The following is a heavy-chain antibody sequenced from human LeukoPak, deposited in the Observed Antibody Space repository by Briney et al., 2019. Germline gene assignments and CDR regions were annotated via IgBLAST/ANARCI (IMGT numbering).Heavy chain of an antibody. CDR2: IYSSGSA. J-gene: IGHJ5*02. Sequence: SETLSLTCTVSGGSIINHYWSWLRQPAGKGLEWLGRIYSSGSANYSPSLKSRVSMSIDTSNNHFSLNLTSVTAADTALCFCARDVRYASGWSTPESWGQGTLVTVSS. CDR1: GGSIINHY. CDR3: ARDVRYASGWSTPES. V-gene: IGHV4-4*07. D-gene: IGHD6-19*01.